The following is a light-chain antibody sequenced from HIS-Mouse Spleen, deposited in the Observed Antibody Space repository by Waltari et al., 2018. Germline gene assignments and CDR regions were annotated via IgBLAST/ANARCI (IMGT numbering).Light chain of an antibody. V-gene: IGLV2-14*01. Sequence: QSALTQPASVSGSPGPSITIPCPGTSRDVGGYNYFSWYQQHPGKAPKLMIYEVSNRPSGVSNRFSGSKSGNTASLTISGLQAEDEADYYCSSYTSSSRVFGGGTKLTVL. CDR3: SSYTSSSRV. CDR1: SRDVGGYNY. J-gene: IGLJ3*02. CDR2: EVS.